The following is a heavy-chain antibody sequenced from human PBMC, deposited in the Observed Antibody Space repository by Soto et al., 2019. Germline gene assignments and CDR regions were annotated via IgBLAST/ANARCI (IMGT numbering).Heavy chain of an antibody. J-gene: IGHJ6*01. D-gene: IGHD3-3*01. CDR1: GFTFSKSW. Sequence: EVQLVESGGGLVQPGGSLRLSCAASGFTFSKSWMHWVRQAPGKGLVWVSRMNGEGSSTTYADSVEGRCSISRDNARNTLYLQMNSLRAEDTAVYYCATGGDFWSGSVDVWGQGTTVTVSS. CDR3: ATGGDFWSGSVDV. CDR2: MNGEGSST. V-gene: IGHV3-74*01.